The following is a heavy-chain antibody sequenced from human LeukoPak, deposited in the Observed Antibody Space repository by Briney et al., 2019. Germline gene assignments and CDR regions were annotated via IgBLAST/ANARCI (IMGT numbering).Heavy chain of an antibody. D-gene: IGHD4-17*01. J-gene: IGHJ4*02. Sequence: SETLSLTCTVSGGSISSSSYYWGWIRQPPGKGLEWIGSIYYSGSTYYDPSLKSRVTISVDTSKNQFSLKLSSVTAADTAVYYCARRNYGDYGFDYWGQGTLVTVSS. CDR2: IYYSGST. CDR1: GGSISSSSYY. CDR3: ARRNYGDYGFDY. V-gene: IGHV4-39*07.